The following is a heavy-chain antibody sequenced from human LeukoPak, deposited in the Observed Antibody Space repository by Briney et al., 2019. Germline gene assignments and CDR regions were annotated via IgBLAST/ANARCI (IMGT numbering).Heavy chain of an antibody. V-gene: IGHV3-33*08. CDR1: GFTFSRFT. D-gene: IGHD4-23*01. CDR2: IWYDGSNK. Sequence: GGSLRLSCAASGFTFSRFTMHWVRQAPGKGLEWVAIIWYDGSNKYYADSVKGRFTISRDNSKNTLYLQMNSLRAEDTAVYYCARDGGYGGNPNDAFDMWGQGTMVTVSS. CDR3: ARDGGYGGNPNDAFDM. J-gene: IGHJ3*02.